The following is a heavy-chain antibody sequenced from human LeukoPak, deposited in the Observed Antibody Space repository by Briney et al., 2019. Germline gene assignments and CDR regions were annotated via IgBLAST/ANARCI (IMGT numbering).Heavy chain of an antibody. CDR3: ARLRDFWSGYYTSHYYFDY. Sequence: SETLSLTCAVYGGSFSGYYWSWIRQPPGKGLEWIGEINHSGSTNYNPSLKSRVTISVDTSKNQFSLKLSSVTAADTAVYYCARLRDFWSGYYTSHYYFDYWGQGTLVTVSS. J-gene: IGHJ4*02. CDR2: INHSGST. D-gene: IGHD3-3*01. CDR1: GGSFSGYY. V-gene: IGHV4-34*01.